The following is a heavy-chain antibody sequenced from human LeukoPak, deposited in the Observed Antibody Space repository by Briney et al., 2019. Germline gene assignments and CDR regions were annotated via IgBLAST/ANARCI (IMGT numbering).Heavy chain of an antibody. J-gene: IGHJ6*03. CDR2: IYNNASP. CDR1: GNSISDYY. Sequence: PSETLSLTCTVSGNSISDYYWSWIRQSAGKGLEWIGRIYNNASPNYNPSLKSRVTISLDTSKSQLSLKLTSVTAADTAVYYCAKCSGWFVRGKDYYYYYMDVWGKGTTVTVSS. D-gene: IGHD6-19*01. V-gene: IGHV4-4*07. CDR3: AKCSGWFVRGKDYYYYYMDV.